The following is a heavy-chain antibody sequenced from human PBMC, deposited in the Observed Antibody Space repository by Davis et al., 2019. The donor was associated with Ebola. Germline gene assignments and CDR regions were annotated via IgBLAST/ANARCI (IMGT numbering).Heavy chain of an antibody. CDR2: IYYSGST. CDR3: ARAYCSSTSCYWGFDY. Sequence: PSETLSLTCTVSGGSISSYYWSWIRQPPGKGLEWIGYIYYSGSTNYNPSLKSRVTISVDTSKNQFSLKLSSVTAADTAVYYCARAYCSSTSCYWGFDYWGQGTLVTVSS. V-gene: IGHV4-59*01. J-gene: IGHJ4*02. CDR1: GGSISSYY. D-gene: IGHD2-2*01.